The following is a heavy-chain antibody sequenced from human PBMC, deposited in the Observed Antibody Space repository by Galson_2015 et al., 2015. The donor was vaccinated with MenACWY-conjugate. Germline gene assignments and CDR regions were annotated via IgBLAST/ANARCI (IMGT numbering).Heavy chain of an antibody. CDR1: GFTFSRYA. CDR3: FAINSGIDY. D-gene: IGHD1-26*01. CDR2: IWYDGSKT. Sequence: LRLSCAASGFTFSRYAMHWVRQAPGKGLEWLAVIWYDGSKTYYADSVKGRFTISRDNSKNTAYLQMNSLRAEDTAIYYCFAINSGIDYWGQGTLVTVSS. V-gene: IGHV3-33*01. J-gene: IGHJ4*02.